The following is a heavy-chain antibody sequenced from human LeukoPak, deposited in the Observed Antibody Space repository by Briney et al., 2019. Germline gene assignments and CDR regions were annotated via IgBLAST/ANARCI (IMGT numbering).Heavy chain of an antibody. V-gene: IGHV3-30-3*01. D-gene: IGHD2-15*01. CDR2: ISYGGSNK. J-gene: IGHJ4*02. CDR1: GFTFSSYA. Sequence: PGGSLRLSCAASGFTFSSYAMHWVRQAPGKGLEWVAVISYGGSNKYYADSVKGRFTISRDNSKNTLYLQMNSLRAEDTAVYYCARAGGGPKDYFDYWGQGTLVTVSS. CDR3: ARAGGGPKDYFDY.